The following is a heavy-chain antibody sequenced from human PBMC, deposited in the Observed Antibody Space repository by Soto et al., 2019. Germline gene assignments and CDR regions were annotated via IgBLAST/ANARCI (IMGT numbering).Heavy chain of an antibody. Sequence: QVQLVQSGAEVKKPGASVKVSCTTSGYIFTDYHIHWVRQAPGQGLEWMGFINPKSGDTDFAQKFTGRVTMTRDTSFNFVHMEVSGLMSDDAAVYYCARDARGTRGFDEMDIWGQGTTVAVSS. V-gene: IGHV1-2*02. CDR3: ARDARGTRGFDEMDI. CDR2: INPKSGDT. CDR1: GYIFTDYH. D-gene: IGHD3-9*01. J-gene: IGHJ6*02.